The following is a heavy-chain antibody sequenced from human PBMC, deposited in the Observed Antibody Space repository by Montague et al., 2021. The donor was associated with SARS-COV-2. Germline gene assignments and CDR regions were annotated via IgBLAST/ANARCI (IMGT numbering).Heavy chain of an antibody. Sequence: SETLSLTCAVFDGSFSDFYWSWIRQPPGEGLEWIGEINHSGTTYYNPSLKSRVTISVDTSKNQFSLKLNSVTAADTAVYYCARSPRHYDFWSGYLPGHFDYWGQGTLVAVSS. CDR3: ARSPRHYDFWSGYLPGHFDY. CDR2: INHSGTT. J-gene: IGHJ4*02. D-gene: IGHD3-3*01. V-gene: IGHV4-34*01. CDR1: DGSFSDFY.